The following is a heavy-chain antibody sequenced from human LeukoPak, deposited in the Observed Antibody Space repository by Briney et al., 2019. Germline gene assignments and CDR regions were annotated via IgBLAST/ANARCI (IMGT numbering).Heavy chain of an antibody. CDR1: GYTFTGYY. D-gene: IGHD2-15*01. J-gene: IGHJ4*02. V-gene: IGHV1-2*02. CDR3: ARGFVSDIVVVVAALLFDY. Sequence: ASVKVSCKASGYTFTGYYLHWVRQAPGQGLEWMGCVNPNSGDTNYAQKFQGGVTMTRDTSISTVYMELSRLRSDDTAVYYCARGFVSDIVVVVAALLFDYWGQGTLVTVSS. CDR2: VNPNSGDT.